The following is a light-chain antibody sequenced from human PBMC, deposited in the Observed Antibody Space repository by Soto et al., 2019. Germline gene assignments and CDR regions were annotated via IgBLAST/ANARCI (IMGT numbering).Light chain of an antibody. CDR1: ISDVGSYDH. V-gene: IGLV2-14*01. J-gene: IGLJ1*01. CDR2: EVS. Sequence: QSALTQPASVSGSPGQSITISCSGTISDVGSYDHVACYQQFPGKTPKLMIYEVSNRPSGVSSRFSGSKSGNTASLTISGLQAEDEADYYCISYTGSSTSYVFGSGTKVTV. CDR3: ISYTGSSTSYV.